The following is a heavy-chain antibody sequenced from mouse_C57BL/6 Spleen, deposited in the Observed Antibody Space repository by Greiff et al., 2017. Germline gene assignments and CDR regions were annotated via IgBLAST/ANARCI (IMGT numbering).Heavy chain of an antibody. CDR1: GYTFTSYW. Sequence: QVQLKQPGTELVKPGASVKLSCKASGYTFTSYWMHWVKQRPGQGLEWIGNINPSNGGTNYNEKFKSKATLTVDKSSSTAYMQLSSLTSEDSAVDYCARKHGYYAMDYWGQGTSVTVSS. CDR3: ARKHGYYAMDY. V-gene: IGHV1-53*01. J-gene: IGHJ4*01. CDR2: INPSNGGT.